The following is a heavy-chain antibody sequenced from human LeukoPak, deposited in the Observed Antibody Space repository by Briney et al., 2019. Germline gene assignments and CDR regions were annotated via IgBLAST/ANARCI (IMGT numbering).Heavy chain of an antibody. J-gene: IGHJ4*02. Sequence: SGPTLVKPTQTLTLTCTFSGFSLSTSGVGVGWIRQPPGKALEWLALIYWDDDKRYRPSLETRLTITKDTSRNQVVLTMTNMDPVDTATYYCAHRQSYGFDSWGQGTLVTVSS. CDR1: GFSLSTSGVG. CDR2: IYWDDDK. D-gene: IGHD3-10*01. V-gene: IGHV2-5*02. CDR3: AHRQSYGFDS.